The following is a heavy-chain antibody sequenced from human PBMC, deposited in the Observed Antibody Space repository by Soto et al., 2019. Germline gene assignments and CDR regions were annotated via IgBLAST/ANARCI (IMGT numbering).Heavy chain of an antibody. J-gene: IGHJ2*01. V-gene: IGHV4-59*01. CDR3: ARVDYGDYRGWYFHL. Sequence: PSETLSLTCSVSGGSISSYYWSWIRQPPGKGLEWIGYINYSGRTDYNPSLKSRVTISVDTSKNQFSLKLSSVTTADTAVYYCARVDYGDYRGWYFHLWGRGTLVTVSS. CDR1: GGSISSYY. CDR2: INYSGRT. D-gene: IGHD4-17*01.